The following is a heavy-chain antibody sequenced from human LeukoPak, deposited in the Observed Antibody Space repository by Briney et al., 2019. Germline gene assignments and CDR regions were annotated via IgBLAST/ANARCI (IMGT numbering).Heavy chain of an antibody. CDR2: IYYSGST. CDR3: ARVEYSSSFDY. D-gene: IGHD6-6*01. V-gene: IGHV4-59*01. Sequence: TSETLSLTCTVSCGSISSCYWRWIRPPPGKGLEWIGYIYYSGSTNYNPSLKSRVTISVDASKNQFSLKLSSVTAADTAVYYCARVEYSSSFDYWGQGTLVAVSS. CDR1: CGSISSCY. J-gene: IGHJ4*02.